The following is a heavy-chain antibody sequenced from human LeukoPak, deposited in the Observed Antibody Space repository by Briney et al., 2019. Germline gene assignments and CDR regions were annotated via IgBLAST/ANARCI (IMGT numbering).Heavy chain of an antibody. CDR2: INPSGGST. CDR3: ARWAAGLNYYYYYMDV. J-gene: IGHJ6*03. Sequence: GASVKVSCKASGYTFTSYYMHWVRQAPGQGLEWMGIINPSGGSTSYAQKFQGRVTMTRDMSTSTVYMELSSLRSEDTAVYYCARWAAGLNYYYYYMDVWGKGTTVTVSS. D-gene: IGHD6-25*01. CDR1: GYTFTSYY. V-gene: IGHV1-46*01.